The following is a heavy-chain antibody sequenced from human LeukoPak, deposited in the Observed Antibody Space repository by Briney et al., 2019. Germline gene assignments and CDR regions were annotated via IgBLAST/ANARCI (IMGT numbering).Heavy chain of an antibody. CDR1: GFTFSSYS. V-gene: IGHV3-21*01. CDR2: ISSSSSYI. D-gene: IGHD6-19*01. J-gene: IGHJ4*02. Sequence: GGSLRLSCAASGFTFSSYSMNWVRQAPGKGLEWVSSISSSSSYIYYADSVKGRFTISRDNAKNSLYLQMNSLRAEDTAVYYCARRAGAAVAGTGGGLDYWGQGTLVTVSS. CDR3: ARRAGAAVAGTGGGLDY.